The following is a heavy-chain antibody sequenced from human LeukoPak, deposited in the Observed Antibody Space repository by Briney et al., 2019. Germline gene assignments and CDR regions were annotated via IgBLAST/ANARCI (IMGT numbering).Heavy chain of an antibody. D-gene: IGHD3-10*01. CDR2: IYSSGST. CDR1: GGSISSYY. V-gene: IGHV4-59*01. J-gene: IGHJ5*02. Sequence: SETLSLTCTVSGGSISSYYWNWVRQPPGKGLEWIGNIYSSGSTDYNPSLKSRVTISLDTSKFQFSLRLNSVTAADTAVYYCARADPNASGYFYRFNWFDPWGQGTLVTVTS. CDR3: ARADPNASGYFYRFNWFDP.